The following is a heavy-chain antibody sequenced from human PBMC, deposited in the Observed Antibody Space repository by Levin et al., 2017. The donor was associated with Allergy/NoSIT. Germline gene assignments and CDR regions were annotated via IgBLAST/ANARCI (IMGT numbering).Heavy chain of an antibody. CDR2: INHSGST. V-gene: IGHV4-34*01. D-gene: IGHD4-11*01. J-gene: IGHJ4*02. CDR3: ARGSLNTVTTSPFDY. Sequence: ESLKISCAVYGGSFSGYYWSWIRQPPGKGLEWIGEINHSGSTNYNPSLKSRVTISVDTSKNQFSLKLSSVTAADTAVYYCARGSLNTVTTSPFDYWGQGTLVTVSS. CDR1: GGSFSGYY.